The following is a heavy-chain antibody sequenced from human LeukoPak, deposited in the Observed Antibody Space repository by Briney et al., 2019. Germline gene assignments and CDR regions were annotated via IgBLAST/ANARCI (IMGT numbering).Heavy chain of an antibody. J-gene: IGHJ6*03. D-gene: IGHD3-22*01. V-gene: IGHV3-7*03. Sequence: GGALRLSWPASGFTFSSCWMSWVRQAPGKGLDWVANIKQDGSEEYYVHSVKGRFPISRDNAKNSLYLQMDSLRDEDTAFYYCARAPLTRYWYESNFDHDTFYYYMDVWGKGTTVTVSS. CDR1: GFTFSSCW. CDR2: IKQDGSEE. CDR3: ARAPLTRYWYESNFDHDTFYYYMDV.